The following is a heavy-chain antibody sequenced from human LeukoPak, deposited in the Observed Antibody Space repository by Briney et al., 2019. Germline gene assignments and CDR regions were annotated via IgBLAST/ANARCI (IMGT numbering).Heavy chain of an antibody. Sequence: GGSLRLSCAASGFTFSSYAMHWVRQAPGKGLEWVAVISYDGSNKYYADSVKGRFTISRDNSKNTLYLQMNSLRDEDTAVYYCAKDPLGSYDSGNYGDSWGQGTLVTVSS. CDR1: GFTFSSYA. V-gene: IGHV3-30-3*01. CDR2: ISYDGSNK. CDR3: AKDPLGSYDSGNYGDS. D-gene: IGHD3-10*01. J-gene: IGHJ5*01.